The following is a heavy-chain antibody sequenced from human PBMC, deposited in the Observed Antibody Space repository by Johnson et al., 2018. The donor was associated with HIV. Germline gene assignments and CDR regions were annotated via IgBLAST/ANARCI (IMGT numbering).Heavy chain of an antibody. Sequence: EVQLVESGGGLVQPGGSLRLSCAVSGFTVSSNYITWVRQAPGKGLEWISVIYSGGDTYYADSVKGRFTISRDDSKNTLYLQMNRLTAEDKAVNYCARAPGFSRAFDIWGQGTMVTVSS. D-gene: IGHD3-10*01. V-gene: IGHV3-66*01. J-gene: IGHJ3*02. CDR3: ARAPGFSRAFDI. CDR2: IYSGGDT. CDR1: GFTVSSNY.